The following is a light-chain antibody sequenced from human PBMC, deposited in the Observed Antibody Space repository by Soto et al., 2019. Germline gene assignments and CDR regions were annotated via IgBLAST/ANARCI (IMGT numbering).Light chain of an antibody. Sequence: DIQMTQSPSSVSASVGDRVTISCRASQGISTWLAWYQQRPGKAPKLLVYAASSLQGGVPPRFSGSGSGTDFTLTISNLQPEDFATYYCQQANSFPFTFGPGTKVDIQ. J-gene: IGKJ3*01. V-gene: IGKV1-12*01. CDR2: AAS. CDR3: QQANSFPFT. CDR1: QGISTW.